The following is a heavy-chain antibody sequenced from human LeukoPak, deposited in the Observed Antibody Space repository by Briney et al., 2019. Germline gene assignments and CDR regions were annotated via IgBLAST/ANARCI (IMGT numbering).Heavy chain of an antibody. CDR1: GGSISSGGYY. CDR3: ARGSNVVNYYDSKAIGAFDI. J-gene: IGHJ3*02. Sequence: PSQTLSLTCTVSGGSISSGGYYWSWIRQHPGKGLEWIGYIYYSGSTYYNPSLKSRVTISVDTSKNQFSLKLSSVTAADTAVYYCARGSNVVNYYDSKAIGAFDIWGQGTMVTVSS. V-gene: IGHV4-31*03. CDR2: IYYSGST. D-gene: IGHD3-22*01.